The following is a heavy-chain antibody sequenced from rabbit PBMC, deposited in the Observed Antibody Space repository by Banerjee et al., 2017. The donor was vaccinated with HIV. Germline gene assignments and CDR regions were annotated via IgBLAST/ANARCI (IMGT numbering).Heavy chain of an antibody. CDR2: IDPVSVRT. J-gene: IGHJ2*01. CDR3: ARAGSNYATGAFDP. D-gene: IGHD8-1*01. Sequence: QQLEESGGGLVKPGGTLTLTCKASGFDLSSHHMSWVRQAPGKGLDWIGYIDPVSVRTHYASWVNGRFTISSHNAQNTLYLQLNSLTAADTATYFCARAGSNYATGAFDPWGPGTLVTVS. V-gene: IGHV1S7*01. CDR1: GFDLSSHH.